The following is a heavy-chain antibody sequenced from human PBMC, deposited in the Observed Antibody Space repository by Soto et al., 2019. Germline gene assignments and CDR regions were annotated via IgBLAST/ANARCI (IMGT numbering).Heavy chain of an antibody. CDR3: ATDIVVVVAAPRGMYV. Sequence: GGSLRLSCAASGFTFSSYGMHWVRQAPGKGLEWVAVISYDGSNKYYADSVKGRFTISRDNSKNTLYLQMNSLRAEDTAVYYCATDIVVVVAAPRGMYVWGQGTTVTVSS. D-gene: IGHD2-15*01. V-gene: IGHV3-30*03. CDR1: GFTFSSYG. J-gene: IGHJ6*02. CDR2: ISYDGSNK.